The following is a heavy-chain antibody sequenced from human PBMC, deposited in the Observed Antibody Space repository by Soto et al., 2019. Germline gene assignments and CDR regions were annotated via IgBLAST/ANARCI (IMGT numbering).Heavy chain of an antibody. V-gene: IGHV1-18*01. CDR3: ARGTGPVTTLDY. J-gene: IGHJ4*02. Sequence: QVQLMQSGAEVKKPGASMKVSCKASGYTFTSFGISWVRQAPGQGLEWLGWISAYNGDTHYEQKSQGRVTMTTDTSTSTAYMELRSLRADDTAVYECARGTGPVTTLDYWGQGTLVTVSS. D-gene: IGHD4-17*01. CDR1: GYTFTSFG. CDR2: ISAYNGDT.